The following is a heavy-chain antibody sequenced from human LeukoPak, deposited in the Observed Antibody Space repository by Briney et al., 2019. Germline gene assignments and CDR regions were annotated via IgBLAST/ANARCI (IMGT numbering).Heavy chain of an antibody. D-gene: IGHD6-13*01. J-gene: IGHJ4*02. CDR2: INHSGST. CDR3: ARDPEEQQLAYYFDY. V-gene: IGHV4-34*01. CDR1: GGSFSGYY. Sequence: SETLSLTCAVYGGSFSGYYWSWIRQPPGKGLEWIGEINHSGSTNYNPSLKSRVTISVDTSKNQFSPKLSSVTAADTAVYYCARDPEEQQLAYYFDYWGQGTLVTVSS.